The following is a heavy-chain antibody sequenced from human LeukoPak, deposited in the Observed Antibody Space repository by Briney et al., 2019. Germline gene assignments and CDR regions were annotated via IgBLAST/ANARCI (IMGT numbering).Heavy chain of an antibody. J-gene: IGHJ4*01. CDR3: ARPDCSSTSCYTLQY. V-gene: IGHV3-23*01. CDR2: ISDSGDTT. Sequence: GGSLRLSCAASGFTFRSYTMRWVRQAPGKGLEWISAISDSGDTTDYADSVRGRFTVSRDNAKDTLYLQMSSLRAEDTAVYYCARPDCSSTSCYTLQYWGHGTLVTVSS. CDR1: GFTFRSYT. D-gene: IGHD2-2*02.